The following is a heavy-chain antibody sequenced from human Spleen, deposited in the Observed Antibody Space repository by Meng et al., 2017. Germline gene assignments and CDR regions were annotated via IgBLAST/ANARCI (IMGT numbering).Heavy chain of an antibody. CDR3: AREIIGAASAFDI. D-gene: IGHD2/OR15-2a*01. CDR2: IKEDGSEK. CDR1: RFTFSRYW. V-gene: IGHV3-7*01. Sequence: LSLTCAASRFTFSRYWMSWVRQAPGKGLKWVANIKEDGSEKNYVDSVKGRFTISRDNAKNSLFLQMNSLRAEDTAVYYCAREIIGAASAFDIWGQGTLVTVSS. J-gene: IGHJ3*02.